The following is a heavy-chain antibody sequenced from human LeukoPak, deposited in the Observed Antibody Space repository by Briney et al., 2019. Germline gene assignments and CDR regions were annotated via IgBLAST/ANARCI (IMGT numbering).Heavy chain of an antibody. V-gene: IGHV4-38-2*02. J-gene: IGHJ6*03. CDR2: INHSGST. Sequence: SETLSLTCTVSSYSISSSNYWAWIRQPPGKGLEWIGEINHSGSTNYNPSLKSRVTISVDTSKNQFSLKLSSVTAADTAVYYCARVVDRSYGYYYYYYMDVWGKGTTVTVSS. CDR3: ARVVDRSYGYYYYYYMDV. CDR1: SYSISSSNY. D-gene: IGHD5-18*01.